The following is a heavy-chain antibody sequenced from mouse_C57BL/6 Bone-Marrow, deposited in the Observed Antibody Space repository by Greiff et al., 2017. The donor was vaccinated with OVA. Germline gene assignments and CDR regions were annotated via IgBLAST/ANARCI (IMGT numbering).Heavy chain of an antibody. J-gene: IGHJ2*01. V-gene: IGHV1-26*01. D-gene: IGHD2-2*01. CDR1: GYTFTDYY. CDR3: ARLGKNGYYVDY. Sequence: VQLQQSGPELVKPGASVKISCKASGYTFTDYYMNWVKQSHGKSLEWIGDINPNNGGTSYNQKFKGKATLTVDKSSSTAYMELRSLTSEDSAVYYCARLGKNGYYVDYWGQGTTLTVSS. CDR2: INPNNGGT.